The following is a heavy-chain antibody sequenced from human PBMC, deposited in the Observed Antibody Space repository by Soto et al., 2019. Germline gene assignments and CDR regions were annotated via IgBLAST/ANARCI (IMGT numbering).Heavy chain of an antibody. V-gene: IGHV4-30-4*01. CDR3: ARKGWPDVFDI. CDR2: IYYSGST. Sequence: QVQLQESGPGLVKPSQTLSLTCTVSGGSISSGDYYWSWIRQPPGKGLEWIGYIYYSGSTYYKSSLKSRVIISTDTSKNQFSLKLSSVTAADTGVYYCARKGWPDVFDIWGQGAMVTVSS. J-gene: IGHJ3*02. CDR1: GGSISSGDYY.